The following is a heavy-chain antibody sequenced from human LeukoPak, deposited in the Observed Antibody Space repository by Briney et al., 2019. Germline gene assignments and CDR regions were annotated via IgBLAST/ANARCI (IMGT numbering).Heavy chain of an antibody. CDR1: GFTLSSYE. CDR2: ISSSGSTI. Sequence: PGGSLRLSCAASGFTLSSYEMNWVRQAPGKGLEWVSYISSSGSTIYYADSVKGRFTISRDNAKNSLYLQMNSLRAEDTAVYYCARDGTVGATRFDYWGQGTLVTVSS. J-gene: IGHJ4*02. D-gene: IGHD1-26*01. CDR3: ARDGTVGATRFDY. V-gene: IGHV3-48*03.